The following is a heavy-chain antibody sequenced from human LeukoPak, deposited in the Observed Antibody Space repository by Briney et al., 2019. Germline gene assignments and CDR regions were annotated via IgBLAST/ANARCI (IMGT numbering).Heavy chain of an antibody. V-gene: IGHV3-11*01. D-gene: IGHD3-22*01. CDR2: ISRSGTTI. CDR3: ARDKYEISGCFDY. CDR1: EFTLSDYY. Sequence: GGSLRLSCAASEFTLSDYYMSWIRQAPGKGLEWVSYISRSGTTIYYADSVKGRFTISRDNAKNSLYLQMNSLRADDTAVYFWARDKYEISGCFDYWGQGALVTVSS. J-gene: IGHJ4*02.